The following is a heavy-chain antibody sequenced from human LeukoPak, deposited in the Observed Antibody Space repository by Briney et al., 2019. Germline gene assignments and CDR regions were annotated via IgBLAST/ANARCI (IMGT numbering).Heavy chain of an antibody. CDR2: TKSKNDGGTT. J-gene: IGHJ4*02. Sequence: PRGSLRLSCAASGLTFSNAWMGWVGQAPGKGLEGVGRTKSKNDGGTTDYAAPVKGRFTISRDDSKNMMYLQMNSLKIDDTAVYFCTTAPASVDYWGQGTLITVSS. CDR3: TTAPASVDY. CDR1: GLTFSNAW. V-gene: IGHV3-15*01.